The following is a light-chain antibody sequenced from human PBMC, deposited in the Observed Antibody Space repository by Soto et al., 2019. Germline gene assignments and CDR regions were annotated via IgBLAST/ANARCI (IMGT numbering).Light chain of an antibody. CDR2: GAS. J-gene: IGKJ1*01. Sequence: EIVMTQSPATLSVSPGERATLSCRASQSVSSNLAWYQQKPGQAPRLLIYGASTRATGITARFSGSGSGTEFTLTISSLQSEDFAVYYCQQSERTLGQGSK. CDR3: QQSERT. V-gene: IGKV3-15*01. CDR1: QSVSSN.